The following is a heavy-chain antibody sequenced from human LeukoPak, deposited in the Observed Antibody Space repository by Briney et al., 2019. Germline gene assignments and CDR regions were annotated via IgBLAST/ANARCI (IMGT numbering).Heavy chain of an antibody. Sequence: MPSETLSLTCAVSGYSISSGYYWGWIRQPPGKGLEWIGSIYYSGSTYYNPSLKSRVTISVDTSKNQFSLKLSSVTAADTAVYYCARRRGSYHMYYFDYWGQGTLVTVSS. V-gene: IGHV4-38-2*01. J-gene: IGHJ4*02. CDR1: GYSISSGYY. CDR3: ARRRGSYHMYYFDY. CDR2: IYYSGST. D-gene: IGHD1-26*01.